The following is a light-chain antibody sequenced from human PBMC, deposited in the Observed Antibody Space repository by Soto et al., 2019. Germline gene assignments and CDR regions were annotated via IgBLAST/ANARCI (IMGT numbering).Light chain of an antibody. CDR3: QQRYNWPPT. V-gene: IGKV3-11*01. J-gene: IGKJ2*01. CDR1: QTVSSF. CDR2: DTS. Sequence: EIVVSQSPAILSLSPGDRATLSCMASQTVSSFLARYQQKPGQDPRLLIYDTSNRATVVPARFSASGSGTDFTLTISSIEPEDFAVYFCQQRYNWPPTFGQGTKLEIQ.